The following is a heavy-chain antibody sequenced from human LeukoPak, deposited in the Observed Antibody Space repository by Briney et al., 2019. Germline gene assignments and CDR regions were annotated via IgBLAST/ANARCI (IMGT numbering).Heavy chain of an antibody. CDR3: ARGPIQLWLHNGMDV. CDR2: IRSEAYGRIT. D-gene: IGHD5-18*01. CDR1: GFILGDHD. Sequence: GGSLRLSCTASGFILGDHDMNWVRQAPGKGQEWVGFIRSEAYGRITEYAPSVKGRFTISRDNSKSIAYLQMDSLETEDTAVYYCARGPIQLWLHNGMDVWGHGTTVIVSS. J-gene: IGHJ6*02. V-gene: IGHV3-49*04.